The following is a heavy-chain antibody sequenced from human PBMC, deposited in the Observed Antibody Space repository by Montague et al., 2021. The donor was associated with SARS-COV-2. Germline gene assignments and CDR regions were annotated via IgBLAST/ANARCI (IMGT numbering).Heavy chain of an antibody. CDR3: AKQRGTITTTFDY. CDR1: GFTFNTYG. J-gene: IGHJ4*02. V-gene: IGHV3-23*01. CDR2: ISGSGGT. Sequence: SLSLSFSASGFTFNTYGMSWVRQAPGQGLEWVSCISGSGGTYYAGSVTGRFAISRDTSNNTLYLQMNSLRAEDTAIYYCAKQRGTITTTFDYWGQGSLVTVSS. D-gene: IGHD1-1*01.